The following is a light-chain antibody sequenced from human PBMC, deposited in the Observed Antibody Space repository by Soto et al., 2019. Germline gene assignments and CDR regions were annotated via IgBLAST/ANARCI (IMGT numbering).Light chain of an antibody. V-gene: IGKV1-5*03. CDR1: QTISSW. J-gene: IGKJ5*01. CDR2: KAS. CDR3: QHYNSYSEA. Sequence: IQMTQCPSTLSGSVGGRVTITCRASQTISSWLAWYQQKQGKAPKLLIYKASTLKSGVPSRFSGSGYGTEFNLTISSLQPDDFATYYCQHYNSYSEAFGQGTRLEIK.